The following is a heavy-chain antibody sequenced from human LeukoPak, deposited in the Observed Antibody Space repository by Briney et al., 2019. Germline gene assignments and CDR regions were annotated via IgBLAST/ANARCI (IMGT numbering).Heavy chain of an antibody. CDR3: ARDQRQRWLQTLPFDY. CDR1: GYTFTGYY. D-gene: IGHD5-24*01. Sequence: ASVKVSCKASGYTFTGYYMHWVRQAPGQGLEWMGWINTNTGNPTYAQGFTGRFVFSLDTSVSTAYLQISSLKAEDTAVYYCARDQRQRWLQTLPFDYWGQGTLVTVSS. J-gene: IGHJ4*02. V-gene: IGHV7-4-1*02. CDR2: INTNTGNP.